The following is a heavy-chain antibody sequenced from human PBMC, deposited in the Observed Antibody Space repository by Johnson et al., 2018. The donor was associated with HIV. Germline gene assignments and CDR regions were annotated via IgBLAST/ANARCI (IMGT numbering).Heavy chain of an antibody. Sequence: VQLVESGGGLVQPGGSLRLSCVVSGFTVSSNYMSWVRQAPGKGLEWVSVIQSGGSTGYADSVKGRFPISRDNAKNSLYLQMNRRGAGNTALYYCARDPPQRSSASDAFDIWGQGTMVTVSS. J-gene: IGHJ3*02. CDR2: IQSGGST. D-gene: IGHD6-19*01. V-gene: IGHV3-53*01. CDR3: ARDPPQRSSASDAFDI. CDR1: GFTVSSNY.